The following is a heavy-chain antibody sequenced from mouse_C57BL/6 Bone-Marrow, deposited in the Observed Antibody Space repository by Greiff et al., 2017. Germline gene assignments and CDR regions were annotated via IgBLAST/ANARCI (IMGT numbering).Heavy chain of an antibody. V-gene: IGHV1-82*01. Sequence: QVQLQQSGPELVKPGASVKISCKASGYAFSSSWMNWVKQRPGKGLEWIGRIYPGDGDTNYNGKFKGKATLTADKSSSTAYMQLSSLTSEDSAVCFCARWSTTVVALFYFDYWGQGTTLTVSS. CDR2: IYPGDGDT. J-gene: IGHJ2*01. D-gene: IGHD1-1*01. CDR3: ARWSTTVVALFYFDY. CDR1: GYAFSSSW.